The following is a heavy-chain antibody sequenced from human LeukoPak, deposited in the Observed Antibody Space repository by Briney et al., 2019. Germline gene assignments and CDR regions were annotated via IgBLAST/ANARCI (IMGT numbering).Heavy chain of an antibody. CDR1: GYTLTELS. V-gene: IGHV1-24*01. Sequence: ASVKVSCKVSGYTLTELSMHWVRQAPGKGLEWMGGFDPEDGETIYAQKFQGRVTMTEDTSTDTAYMELSSLRSDDTAVYYCASRYCSSTSCPEVDYWGQGTLVTVSS. D-gene: IGHD2-2*01. CDR3: ASRYCSSTSCPEVDY. CDR2: FDPEDGET. J-gene: IGHJ4*02.